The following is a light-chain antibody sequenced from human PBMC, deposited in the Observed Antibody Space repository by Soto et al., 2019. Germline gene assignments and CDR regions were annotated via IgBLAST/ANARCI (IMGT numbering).Light chain of an antibody. CDR3: QQYSNWPLIT. J-gene: IGKJ5*01. V-gene: IGKV3-15*01. Sequence: EIVMTQSPVTLSVSPGEGATLSCRASQSVSSYLAWYQHKRGQAPRLLIYGASTRDTGIPVRFSGSGSGTEFTLTISSLQSEDFAVYFCQQYSNWPLITFGQGTRLEIK. CDR2: GAS. CDR1: QSVSSY.